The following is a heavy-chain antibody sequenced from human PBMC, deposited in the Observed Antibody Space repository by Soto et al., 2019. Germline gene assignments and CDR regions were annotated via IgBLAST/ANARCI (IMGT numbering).Heavy chain of an antibody. Sequence: GGSLRLSCAASGLLFSNYGMHWVRQAPGRGLEWVAVIWYDGSNTYYADSVQGRFTVSRDNSNNTLFLQMNSLRAEDTAVYYCARVTSGYEDYWGQGTLVTVSS. V-gene: IGHV3-33*01. J-gene: IGHJ4*02. CDR1: GLLFSNYG. D-gene: IGHD5-12*01. CDR3: ARVTSGYEDY. CDR2: IWYDGSNT.